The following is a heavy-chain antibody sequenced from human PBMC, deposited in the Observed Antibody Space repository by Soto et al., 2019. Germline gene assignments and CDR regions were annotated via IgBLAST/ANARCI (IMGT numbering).Heavy chain of an antibody. CDR1: GFTFSHAW. CDR2: IKSISDGETT. CDR3: TRRIAVAGTYYFDD. V-gene: IGHV3-15*07. J-gene: IGHJ4*02. Sequence: LLVESGGGFVQPGGSLRLSCVASGFTFSHAWMDWVRQAPGKGLEWVGRIKSISDGETTNYAASVAGRFTISRDDSKNTLFLHVNSLKTEDTGVYYWTRRIAVAGTYYFDDWGQGTLVTVSS. D-gene: IGHD6-19*01.